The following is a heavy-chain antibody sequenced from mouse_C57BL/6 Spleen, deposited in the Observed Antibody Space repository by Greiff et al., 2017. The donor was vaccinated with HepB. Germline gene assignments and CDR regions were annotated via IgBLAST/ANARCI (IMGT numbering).Heavy chain of an antibody. D-gene: IGHD2-4*01. CDR1: GYAFSSSW. Sequence: LQESGPELVKPGASVKISCKASGYAFSSSWMNWVKQRPGKGLEWIGRIYPGDGDTNYNGKFKGKATLTADKSSSTAYMQLSSLTSEDSAVYFCARGDYDGYWGQGTTLTVSS. CDR2: IYPGDGDT. J-gene: IGHJ2*01. CDR3: ARGDYDGY. V-gene: IGHV1-82*01.